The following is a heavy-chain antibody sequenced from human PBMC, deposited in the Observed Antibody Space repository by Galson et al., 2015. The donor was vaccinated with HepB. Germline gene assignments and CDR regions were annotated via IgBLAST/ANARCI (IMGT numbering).Heavy chain of an antibody. CDR2: ISGIYGST. Sequence: SLRLSCAASGFTFSTYGMSWVRQAPGKGLEWVSGISGIYGSTSYADSVKGRFTISRDNSKNTLYLQMNSLRAEDTAVYYCAREYSGYDSARGYFDYWGQGTLVTVSS. J-gene: IGHJ4*02. CDR3: AREYSGYDSARGYFDY. V-gene: IGHV3-23*01. D-gene: IGHD5-12*01. CDR1: GFTFSTYG.